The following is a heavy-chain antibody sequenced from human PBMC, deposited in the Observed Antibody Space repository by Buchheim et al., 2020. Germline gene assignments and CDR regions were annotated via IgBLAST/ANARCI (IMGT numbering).Heavy chain of an antibody. D-gene: IGHD4-23*01. V-gene: IGHV1-46*01. CDR3: ARVPPRDYGGNRRGLQP. CDR2: INPSGGST. CDR1: GYTFTSYY. Sequence: QVQLVQSGAEVKKPGASVKVSCKASGYTFTSYYMHWVRQAPGQGLEWMGIINPSGGSTSYAQKFQGRVTMTRDTSTSTVYMELSSLRSEDTAVYYCARVPPRDYGGNRRGLQPWGQGTL. J-gene: IGHJ4*02.